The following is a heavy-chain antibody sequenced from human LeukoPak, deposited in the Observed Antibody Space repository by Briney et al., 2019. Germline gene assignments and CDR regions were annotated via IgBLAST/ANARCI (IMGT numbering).Heavy chain of an antibody. CDR3: TLYYYDSSGYYSVDY. CDR1: GFTFSGSA. Sequence: GGSLRLSCAASGFTFSGSAMHWVRQASGKGLEWVGRIRSKANSYATAYAASAKGRFTISRDDSKNTAYLQMNSLKTEDTAVYYCTLYYYDSSGYYSVDYWGQGTLVTVSS. CDR2: IRSKANSYAT. V-gene: IGHV3-73*01. J-gene: IGHJ4*02. D-gene: IGHD3-22*01.